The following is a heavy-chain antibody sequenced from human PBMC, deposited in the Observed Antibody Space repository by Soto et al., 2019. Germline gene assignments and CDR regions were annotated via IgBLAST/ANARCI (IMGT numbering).Heavy chain of an antibody. CDR1: GYTFTSYG. V-gene: IGHV1-18*01. CDR3: ARAMVRGLTQGDTYYYGMDV. D-gene: IGHD3-10*01. J-gene: IGHJ6*02. CDR2: ISAYNGKK. Sequence: ASVNVSFKASGYTFTSYGISWVRQAPGQALERMGWISAYNGKKNYAQKLQDRVTLTTDTSTSTAYMELRSLRSDDTAVYYCARAMVRGLTQGDTYYYGMDVWGQGTTVTVSS.